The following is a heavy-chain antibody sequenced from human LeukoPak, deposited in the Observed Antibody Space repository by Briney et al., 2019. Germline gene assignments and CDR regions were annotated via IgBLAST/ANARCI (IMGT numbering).Heavy chain of an antibody. CDR3: ARLESTEVRGVIKGVVVGY. Sequence: SETLSLTCTVSGGSISSSSYYWGWIRQPPGKGLEWIGSIYYSGSTYYNPSLKSRVTISVDTSKNQFSLKLSSVTAADTAVYYCARLESTEVRGVIKGVVVGYWGQGTLVTVSS. CDR1: GGSISSSSYY. V-gene: IGHV4-39*01. J-gene: IGHJ4*02. CDR2: IYYSGST. D-gene: IGHD3-10*01.